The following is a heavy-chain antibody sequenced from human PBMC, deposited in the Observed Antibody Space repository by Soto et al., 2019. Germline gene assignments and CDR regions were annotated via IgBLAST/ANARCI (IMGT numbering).Heavy chain of an antibody. CDR2: IWYDGSNK. J-gene: IGHJ6*02. V-gene: IGHV3-33*01. CDR3: ARAGAYGDYVAYYYRMDG. CDR1: GFTFSSYG. D-gene: IGHD4-17*01. Sequence: QVQLVESGGGVVQPGRSLRLSCAASGFTFSSYGMHWVRQAPGKGLEWVAVIWYDGSNKYYADSVKGRFTISRDNSKHTLYLQMNSLRAEGTAVYYCARAGAYGDYVAYYYRMDGWGQGDKVTVSS.